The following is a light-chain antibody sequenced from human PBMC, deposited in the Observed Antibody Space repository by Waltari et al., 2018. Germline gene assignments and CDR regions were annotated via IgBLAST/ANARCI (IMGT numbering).Light chain of an antibody. CDR1: QSISSY. J-gene: IGKJ1*01. Sequence: EIVLTQSPATLSLSPGERATLSCRASQSISSYLAWYQQKPGQAPRLLIYDASNRATGIPARFSGGGSRTDFTLTISSLEPEDFAVYYCQQRDSWWTFGQGTKVEIK. V-gene: IGKV3-11*01. CDR2: DAS. CDR3: QQRDSWWT.